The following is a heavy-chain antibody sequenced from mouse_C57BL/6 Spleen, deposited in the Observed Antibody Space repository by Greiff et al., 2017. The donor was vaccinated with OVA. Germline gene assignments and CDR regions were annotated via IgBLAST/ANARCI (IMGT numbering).Heavy chain of an antibody. CDR1: GFSFNTYA. D-gene: IGHD2-1*01. V-gene: IGHV10-1*01. Sequence: EVQLVESGGGLVQPKGSLKLSCAASGFSFNTYAMNWVRQAPGKGLEWVARIRSKSNNYATYYADSVKDRFTISRDDSESMLYLQMNNLKTEDTAMYYCVRNYYGNYFDYWGQGTTLTVSS. J-gene: IGHJ2*01. CDR3: VRNYYGNYFDY. CDR2: IRSKSNNYAT.